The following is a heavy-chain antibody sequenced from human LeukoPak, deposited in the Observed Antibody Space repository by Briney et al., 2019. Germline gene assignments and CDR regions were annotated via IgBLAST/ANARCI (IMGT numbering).Heavy chain of an antibody. V-gene: IGHV4-4*07. Sequence: SETLSLTCTVSGGSMSSYYWSWIRQPAGKGLEWIGRIYTSGSTNYNPSLKSRVTMSVDTSKNHFSLKLNSVTAADTAVYYCARDRYNYDSSGYRAHDAFDIWGQGTMVTVSS. J-gene: IGHJ3*02. D-gene: IGHD3-22*01. CDR2: IYTSGST. CDR3: ARDRYNYDSSGYRAHDAFDI. CDR1: GGSMSSYY.